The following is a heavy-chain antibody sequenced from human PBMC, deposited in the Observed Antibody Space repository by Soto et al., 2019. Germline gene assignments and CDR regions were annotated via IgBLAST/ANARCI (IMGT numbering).Heavy chain of an antibody. Sequence: QVQLVESGGGVVQPGRSLRLSCAASGFTFSNYGMHWVRQAPGKGLEWVAVISYHGSDKYYADSVKGRFNISRENSKNTLYLQMDSLRAEAKAVYYCAKDHLTTTVTTVGYWGQGTLVTVSS. D-gene: IGHD4-17*01. V-gene: IGHV3-30*18. CDR2: ISYHGSDK. CDR3: AKDHLTTTVTTVGY. CDR1: GFTFSNYG. J-gene: IGHJ4*02.